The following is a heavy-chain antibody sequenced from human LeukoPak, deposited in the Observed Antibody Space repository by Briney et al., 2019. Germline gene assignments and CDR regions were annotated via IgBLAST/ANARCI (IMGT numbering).Heavy chain of an antibody. CDR1: GGSISSYY. J-gene: IGHJ4*02. CDR2: IYYSGST. V-gene: IGHV4-59*01. D-gene: IGHD6-19*01. Sequence: KPSETLSLTCTVSGGSISSYYWSWIRQPPGKGLEWIEYIYYSGSTNYNPSLKSRVTISVDTSKNQFSLKLSSVTAADTAVYYCARDRSGYSSGWYHLGYWGQGTLVSVSS. CDR3: ARDRSGYSSGWYHLGY.